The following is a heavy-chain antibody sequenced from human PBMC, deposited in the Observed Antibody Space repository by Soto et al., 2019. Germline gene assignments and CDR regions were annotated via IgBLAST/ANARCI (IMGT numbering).Heavy chain of an antibody. V-gene: IGHV4-34*01. Sequence: SETLSLTCAVYGGSFSGYYWSWIRQPPGKGLEWIGEINHSGSTNYNPSLKSRVTISVDTSKNQFSLKLSSVTAADTAVYYCARGLRGDGIWGQGTMVTVS. J-gene: IGHJ3*02. CDR1: GGSFSGYY. D-gene: IGHD3-10*01. CDR2: INHSGST. CDR3: ARGLRGDGI.